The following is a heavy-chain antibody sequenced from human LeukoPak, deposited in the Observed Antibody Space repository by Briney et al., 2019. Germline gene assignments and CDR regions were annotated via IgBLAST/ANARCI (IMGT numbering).Heavy chain of an antibody. Sequence: GGSLRLSCAASGFTFSSYWMHWVRQAPGKGLVWVSRINSDGSSTSYADSVKGRFTISRDNAKNTLYLQMNSLRAEDTAVYYCASNPDTYYDILTGYPILGDWGQGTLVTVSS. V-gene: IGHV3-74*01. CDR2: INSDGSST. D-gene: IGHD3-9*01. CDR3: ASNPDTYYDILTGYPILGD. J-gene: IGHJ4*02. CDR1: GFTFSSYW.